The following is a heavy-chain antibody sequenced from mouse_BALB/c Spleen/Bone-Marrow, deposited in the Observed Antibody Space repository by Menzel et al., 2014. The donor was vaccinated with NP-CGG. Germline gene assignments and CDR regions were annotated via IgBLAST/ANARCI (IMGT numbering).Heavy chain of an antibody. D-gene: IGHD2-10*02. J-gene: IGHJ4*01. CDR3: ARYGNYEDAMDY. V-gene: IGHV2-9*02. CDR1: GFSLTSLG. CDR2: IWAGGST. Sequence: QVQLQQPGPGLVAPSQSLSITCTVSGFSLTSLGVHWVRQPPGKGLEWLGVIWAGGSTNYNSALMSRLSISKDNSKSQVFLKMNSLQTDDTAMYYCARYGNYEDAMDYWGQGTSVTVSS.